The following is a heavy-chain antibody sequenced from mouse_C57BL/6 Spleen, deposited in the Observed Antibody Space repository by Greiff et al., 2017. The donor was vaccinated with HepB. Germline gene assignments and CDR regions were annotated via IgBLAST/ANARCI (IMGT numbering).Heavy chain of an antibody. CDR1: GFTFTDYY. CDR3: ARGRWYFDV. CDR2: INYDGSST. V-gene: IGHV5-16*01. Sequence: EVLLEESEGGLVQPGSSMKLSCTASGFTFTDYYIAWVRQLPEQGLEWVANINYDGSSTYYLDYLKSRVIITRDNATNILYLQMSSLKSEDTATYYCARGRWYFDVWGTGTTVTVSS. J-gene: IGHJ1*03.